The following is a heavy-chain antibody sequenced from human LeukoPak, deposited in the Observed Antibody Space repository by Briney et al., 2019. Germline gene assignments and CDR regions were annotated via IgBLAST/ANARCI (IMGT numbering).Heavy chain of an antibody. Sequence: GGSLRLSCAASGFTFDDYAMHWVRQAPGKGLEWVSGISWNSGSIGYADSVKGRFTISRDNAKNSLYLQMNSLRAEDTALYYCTKDRSTLLSRWFDPWGQGTQVTVSS. J-gene: IGHJ5*02. CDR1: GFTFDDYA. V-gene: IGHV3-9*01. CDR3: TKDRSTLLSRWFDP. D-gene: IGHD2-2*01. CDR2: ISWNSGSI.